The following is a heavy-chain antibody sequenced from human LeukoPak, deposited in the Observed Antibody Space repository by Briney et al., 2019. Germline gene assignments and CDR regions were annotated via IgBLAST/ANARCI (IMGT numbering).Heavy chain of an antibody. V-gene: IGHV3-23*01. D-gene: IGHD2/OR15-2a*01. Sequence: GGSLRLSCAASGFTPNTYGMSWVRQAPGKGLEWVSGISGSSGNTYYADSVKGRFTISRDTSKNTLYLQMSSLRAEDTAVYYCAKNPRRILGSFEIWGQGTMVPVS. CDR3: AKNPRRILGSFEI. J-gene: IGHJ3*02. CDR1: GFTPNTYG. CDR2: ISGSSGNT.